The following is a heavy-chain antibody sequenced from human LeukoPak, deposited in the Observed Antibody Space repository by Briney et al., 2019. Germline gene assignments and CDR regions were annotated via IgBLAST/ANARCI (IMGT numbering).Heavy chain of an antibody. CDR2: ISGSGGST. J-gene: IGHJ4*02. Sequence: PGGSLRLSCAASGFTFSSYAMSWVRQAPGKGLEWVSAISGSGGSTYYADSVKGRFTISRDNSKNTLYLQMNSLRAEDTAVYYCARDPTRVGATRWGGVDYWGQGTLVTVSS. V-gene: IGHV3-23*01. CDR3: ARDPTRVGATRWGGVDY. D-gene: IGHD1-26*01. CDR1: GFTFSSYA.